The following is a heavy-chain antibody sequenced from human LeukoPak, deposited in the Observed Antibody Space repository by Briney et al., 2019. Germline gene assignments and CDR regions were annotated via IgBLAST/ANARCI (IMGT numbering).Heavy chain of an antibody. CDR2: IYYSGST. J-gene: IGHJ4*02. V-gene: IGHV4-59*01. Sequence: SETLFLTCTVSGGSISSYYWSWIRQPPGKGLEWIGYIYYSGSTNYNPSLKSRVTISVDTSKNQFSLKLSSVTAADTAVYYCARVVYSYGYKVFDYWGQGTLVTVSS. CDR1: GGSISSYY. D-gene: IGHD5-18*01. CDR3: ARVVYSYGYKVFDY.